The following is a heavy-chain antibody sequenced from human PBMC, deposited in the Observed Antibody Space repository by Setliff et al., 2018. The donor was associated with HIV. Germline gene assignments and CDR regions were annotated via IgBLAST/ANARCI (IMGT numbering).Heavy chain of an antibody. V-gene: IGHV4-59*10. J-gene: IGHJ6*03. CDR2: IYTSGSS. Sequence: PSETLSLTCAVYGGSFRDYFWNWIRQPAGKGLEWIGHIYTSGSSTYNPSLKSRVTISRDTSKNQFSLKLSSVTAADTAVYYCARRPYDSSGGYYYYYMDVWGKGTTVTVSS. CDR1: GGSFRDYF. CDR3: ARRPYDSSGGYYYYYMDV. D-gene: IGHD3-22*01.